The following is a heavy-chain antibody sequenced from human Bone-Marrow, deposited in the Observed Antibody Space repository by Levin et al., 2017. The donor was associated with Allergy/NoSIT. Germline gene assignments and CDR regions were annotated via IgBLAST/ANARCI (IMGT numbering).Heavy chain of an antibody. Sequence: GESLKISCKASGYTFTSYDINWVRQATGQGLEWMGWMNPNSGNTGYAQKFQGRVTMTRNTSISTAYMELSSLRSEDTAVYYCAGGGTTEGGDPYYFDYWGQGTLVTVSS. CDR3: AGGGTTEGGDPYYFDY. D-gene: IGHD2-21*02. CDR1: GYTFTSYD. CDR2: MNPNSGNT. V-gene: IGHV1-8*01. J-gene: IGHJ4*02.